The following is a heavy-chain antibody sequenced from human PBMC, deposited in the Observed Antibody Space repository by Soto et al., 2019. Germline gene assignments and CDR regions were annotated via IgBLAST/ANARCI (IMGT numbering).Heavy chain of an antibody. V-gene: IGHV3-11*06. Sequence: GGSLRLSCAASGFTFSDYYMSWIRQAPGKGLEWVSYISSSSSYTNYADSVKGRFTISRDNAKNSLYLQMNSLRAEETAVYYCARASVGFGVVIFFSDYYYYGMDVWGQGTTVTVSS. D-gene: IGHD3-3*01. J-gene: IGHJ6*02. CDR1: GFTFSDYY. CDR3: ARASVGFGVVIFFSDYYYYGMDV. CDR2: ISSSSSYT.